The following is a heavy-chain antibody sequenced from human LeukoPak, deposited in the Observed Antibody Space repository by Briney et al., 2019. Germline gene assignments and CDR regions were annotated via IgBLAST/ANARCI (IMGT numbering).Heavy chain of an antibody. CDR2: IRFDGSEK. CDR1: GFSFSSYG. V-gene: IGHV3-30*02. CDR3: ARDLPAYYGSGMGAFDI. Sequence: PGGSLRLSCVASGFSFSSYGMHWVRRAPGKGLEWMTFIRFDGSEKYYADSVKGRFTISRDYSKNTLFLQMSSLRPEDTAVYYCARDLPAYYGSGMGAFDIWGQGTMVTVSS. D-gene: IGHD3-10*01. J-gene: IGHJ3*02.